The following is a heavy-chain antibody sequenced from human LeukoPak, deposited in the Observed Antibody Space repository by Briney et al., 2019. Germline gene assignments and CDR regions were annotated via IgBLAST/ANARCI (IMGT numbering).Heavy chain of an antibody. CDR3: ASWFGEEGNYFDY. CDR2: IYYSGGT. D-gene: IGHD3-10*01. CDR1: GGSISSYY. J-gene: IGHJ4*02. Sequence: SETLSLTCTVSGGSISSYYWSWIRQPPGKGLEWIGYIYYSGGTNYNPSLKSRVTISVDTSKNQFSLKLSSVTAADTAVYYCASWFGEEGNYFDYWGQGTLVTVSS. V-gene: IGHV4-59*08.